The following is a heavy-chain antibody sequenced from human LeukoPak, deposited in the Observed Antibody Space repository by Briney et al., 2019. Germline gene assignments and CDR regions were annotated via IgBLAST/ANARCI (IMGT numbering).Heavy chain of an antibody. J-gene: IGHJ5*02. Sequence: ASVKVSCKASGGTFSSYAISWVRQAPGQGLEWMGGIIPIFGTANYAQKFQGRVTITADESTSTAYMELSSLRSEDTAVYYCASLSGAXLGXXXPWXQGTLVTVSS. CDR3: ASLSGAXLGXXXP. V-gene: IGHV1-69*01. CDR2: IIPIFGTA. CDR1: GGTFSSYA. D-gene: IGHD1-26*01.